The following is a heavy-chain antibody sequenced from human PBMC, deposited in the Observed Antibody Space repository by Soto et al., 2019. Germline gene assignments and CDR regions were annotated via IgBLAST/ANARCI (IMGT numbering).Heavy chain of an antibody. Sequence: QVQLVQSGAEVKKPGASVKVSCKASGYTFTSYDINWVRQATGQGLEWMGWMNPNSGNTGYAQKFQGRVTMTRNTSIGTAYLELSSLRSEATAVYYCAREGNDGDPAGEADWGQGTLVTVSS. CDR3: AREGNDGDPAGEAD. CDR2: MNPNSGNT. J-gene: IGHJ4*02. V-gene: IGHV1-8*01. D-gene: IGHD4-17*01. CDR1: GYTFTSYD.